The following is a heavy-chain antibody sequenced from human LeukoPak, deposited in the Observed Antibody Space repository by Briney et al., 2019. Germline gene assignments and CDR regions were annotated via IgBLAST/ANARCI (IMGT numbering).Heavy chain of an antibody. D-gene: IGHD3-9*01. V-gene: IGHV4-59*01. CDR2: IYYSGST. Sequence: SETLSLTCTVPGGSISSYYWSWIRQPPGKGVEWIGYIYYSGSTNYNPSLKSRVTISVDTSKNQFSLKLSSVTAADTAVYYCARADYDILTGYAPDVWGQGTTVTVSS. CDR3: ARADYDILTGYAPDV. J-gene: IGHJ6*02. CDR1: GGSISSYY.